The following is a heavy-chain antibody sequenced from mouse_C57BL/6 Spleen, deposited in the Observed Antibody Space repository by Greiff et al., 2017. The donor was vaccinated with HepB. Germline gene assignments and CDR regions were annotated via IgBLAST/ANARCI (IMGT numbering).Heavy chain of an antibody. CDR2: INPGSGGT. CDR3: AIRSPFAY. Sequence: VQLQQSGAELVRPGTSVKVSCKASGYAFTNYLIEWVKQRPGQGLVWIGVINPGSGGTNYNEKFKGKATLTADKSSSTAYMQLGSLTSEDSAVYFCAIRSPFAYWGGGALVAVSA. J-gene: IGHJ3*01. V-gene: IGHV1-54*01. CDR1: GYAFTNYL.